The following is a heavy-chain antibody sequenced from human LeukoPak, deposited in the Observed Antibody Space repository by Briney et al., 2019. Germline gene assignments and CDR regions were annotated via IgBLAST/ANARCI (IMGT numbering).Heavy chain of an antibody. V-gene: IGHV3-74*01. CDR3: VVGGSPGY. J-gene: IGHJ4*02. CDR2: ISTDGYTT. CDR1: GLAYSAYK. Sequence: GGSLRLSCAASGLAYSAYKMHWVRQAPRKGLVWVSRISTDGYTTDYADFVQGRFTASRDDTKNTWSLEMNSLRAEDTAVYYCVVGGSPGYWGQGTLVTVSS. D-gene: IGHD2-15*01.